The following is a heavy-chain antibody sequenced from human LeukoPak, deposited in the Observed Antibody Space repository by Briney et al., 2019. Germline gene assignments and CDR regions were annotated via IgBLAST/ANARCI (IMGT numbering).Heavy chain of an antibody. V-gene: IGHV4-30-4*01. CDR1: GGSIISGDYY. D-gene: IGHD3-22*01. Sequence: SETLSRTCTVSGGSIISGDYYWSWIRQPPGKGLEWIAYMYYSVSTYYNPSLKSRVTMSADTSKNQLSLKLSSVTAADTAVYYCARPYYYDSRIDPWGQGILVTVSS. CDR2: MYYSVST. CDR3: ARPYYYDSRIDP. J-gene: IGHJ5*02.